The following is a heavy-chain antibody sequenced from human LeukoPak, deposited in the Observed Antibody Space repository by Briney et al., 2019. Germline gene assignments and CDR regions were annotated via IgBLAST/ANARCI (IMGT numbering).Heavy chain of an antibody. CDR1: GFTLSNYS. CDR2: ISSSSSYI. D-gene: IGHD4-17*01. CDR3: ARDLAYGDDGL. Sequence: TGGSLRLSCAASGFTLSNYSMNWVRQAPGKGLEWVAFISSSSSYIFYADSLKGRFTISRDNAKNSLYLQMTSLRADDTAVYYCARDLAYGDDGLWGQGTLVTVSS. V-gene: IGHV3-21*01. J-gene: IGHJ4*02.